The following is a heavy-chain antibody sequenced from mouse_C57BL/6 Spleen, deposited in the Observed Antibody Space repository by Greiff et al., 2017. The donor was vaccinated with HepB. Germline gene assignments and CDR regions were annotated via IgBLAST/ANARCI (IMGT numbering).Heavy chain of an antibody. CDR3: ARSYYGSSYSAWFAY. J-gene: IGHJ3*01. CDR2: ISSGSSTI. V-gene: IGHV5-17*01. D-gene: IGHD1-1*01. CDR1: GFTFSDYG. Sequence: EVQVVESGGGLVKPGGSLKLSCAASGFTFSDYGMHWVRQAPEKGLEWVAYISSGSSTIYYADTVKGRFTISSDNAKNTLFLQMTSLRSEDTAMYYCARSYYGSSYSAWFAYWGQGTLVTVSA.